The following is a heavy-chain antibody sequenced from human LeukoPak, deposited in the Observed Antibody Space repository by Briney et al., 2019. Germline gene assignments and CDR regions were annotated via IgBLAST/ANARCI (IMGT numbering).Heavy chain of an antibody. CDR2: ISSSSSAI. CDR1: GFTFSSYE. V-gene: IGHV3-48*03. Sequence: GGSLRLSCAASGFTFSSYEMTWVRQAPGKGLEWVSYISSSSSAIYYADSVKGRFTISRDNAKNTLYLQMNSLRAEDTAVYYCAKVYVWNEYYFDYWGQGTLVTVSS. D-gene: IGHD1-1*01. CDR3: AKVYVWNEYYFDY. J-gene: IGHJ4*02.